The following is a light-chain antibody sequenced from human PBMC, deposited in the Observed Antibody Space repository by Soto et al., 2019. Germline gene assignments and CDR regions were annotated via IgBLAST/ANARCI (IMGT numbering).Light chain of an antibody. V-gene: IGKV1-39*01. CDR3: QQSYRTPYT. CDR2: DAS. J-gene: IGKJ2*01. CDR1: QGISSY. Sequence: DIQMTQSPSSLSASVGARVTITCRASQGISSYLVWYQQRQGRAPKLLIYDASSLLSGVPSRFSGSGSGTDFTLTISNLQPEDFATYYCQQSYRTPYTFGQGTKLE.